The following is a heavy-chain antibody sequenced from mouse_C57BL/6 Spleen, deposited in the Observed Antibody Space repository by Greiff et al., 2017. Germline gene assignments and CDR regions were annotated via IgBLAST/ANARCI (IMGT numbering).Heavy chain of an antibody. CDR2: ISSGSSTI. Sequence: EVMLVESGGGLVKPGGSLKLSCAASGFTFSDYGMHWVRQAPEKGLEWVAYISSGSSTIYYADTVKGRFTISRDNAQNPLFLQMTSLRSEDTAMYYCARGPIGSNYFDYWGQGTTLTVSS. D-gene: IGHD2-14*01. J-gene: IGHJ2*01. CDR1: GFTFSDYG. CDR3: ARGPIGSNYFDY. V-gene: IGHV5-17*01.